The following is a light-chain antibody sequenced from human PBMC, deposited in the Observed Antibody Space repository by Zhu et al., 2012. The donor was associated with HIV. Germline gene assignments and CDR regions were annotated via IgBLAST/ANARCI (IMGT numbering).Light chain of an antibody. CDR2: EVS. CDR1: EGFGTT. V-gene: IGKV3-15*01. J-gene: IGKJ1*01. Sequence: EIMMTQSPATLSVFLGERATLSCRASEGFGTTLAWYQHRPGQPPRLLIYEVSTRATGVPARFSGSGSGTEFTLTISSVQSEDCAVYYCQHYYNWLGTFGQGTKVEI. CDR3: QHYYNWLGT.